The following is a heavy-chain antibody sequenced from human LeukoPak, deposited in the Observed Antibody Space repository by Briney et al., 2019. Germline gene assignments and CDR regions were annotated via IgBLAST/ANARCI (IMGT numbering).Heavy chain of an antibody. CDR3: ARSGNSIPWFDY. V-gene: IGHV4-34*01. CDR1: GGSFSGYY. J-gene: IGHJ4*02. CDR2: INHSGST. D-gene: IGHD3-10*01. Sequence: PSETLSLTCAVYGGSFSGYYWSWIRQPPGKGLEWIGEINHSGSTNYNPSLKSRVTISVDTSKNQFSLKLSSVTAADMAVYYCARSGNSIPWFDYWGQGTLVTVSS.